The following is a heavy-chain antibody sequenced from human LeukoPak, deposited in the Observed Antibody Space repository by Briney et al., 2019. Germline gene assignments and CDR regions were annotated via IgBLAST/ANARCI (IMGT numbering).Heavy chain of an antibody. D-gene: IGHD3-9*01. CDR1: GFTFSSYG. CDR2: IRYDGSNK. Sequence: GGSLRLSCAASGFTFSSYGMHWARQAPGKGLEWVAFIRYDGSNKYYADSVKGRFTISRDNSKNTLYLQMNSLRADDTAVYYCARNGGYDILTTYYNGNWFDPWGQGTLVTVSS. J-gene: IGHJ5*02. CDR3: ARNGGYDILTTYYNGNWFDP. V-gene: IGHV3-30*02.